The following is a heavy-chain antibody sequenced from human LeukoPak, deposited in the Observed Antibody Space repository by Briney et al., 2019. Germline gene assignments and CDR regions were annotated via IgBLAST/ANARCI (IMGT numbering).Heavy chain of an antibody. D-gene: IGHD4-17*01. CDR3: ARDPTVTTFDY. V-gene: IGHV1-69*05. Sequence: AASVKVSCKASGGTFSSYAISWVRQAPGQGLEWMGRIIPIFGTANYAQKFQGRVTITTDESTSTAYMELSSLRSDDTAVYYCARDPTVTTFDYWGQGTLVTVSS. J-gene: IGHJ4*02. CDR1: GGTFSSYA. CDR2: IIPIFGTA.